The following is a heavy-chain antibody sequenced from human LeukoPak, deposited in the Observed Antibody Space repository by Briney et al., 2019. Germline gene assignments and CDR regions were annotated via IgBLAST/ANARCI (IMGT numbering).Heavy chain of an antibody. CDR3: AKDSPPTSSGWADAFDI. D-gene: IGHD6-19*01. Sequence: GGSLRLSCAASGFTFSSYAMSWVRQAPGQGLEWVSAISGSGGSTYYADSVKGRFTISRDNSKNTLYLQMNSLRAEDTAVYYCAKDSPPTSSGWADAFDIWGQGTMVTVSS. CDR2: ISGSGGST. V-gene: IGHV3-23*01. J-gene: IGHJ3*02. CDR1: GFTFSSYA.